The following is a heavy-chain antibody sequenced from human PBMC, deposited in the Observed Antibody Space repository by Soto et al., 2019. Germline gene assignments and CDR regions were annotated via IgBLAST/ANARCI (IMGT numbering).Heavy chain of an antibody. J-gene: IGHJ5*02. CDR2: IYLDDSDT. Sequence: PGESLKISCKGSGYSSTSYWIAWVRQMPGKGLEWMGIIYLDDSDTRYSPSFQAQVTFSADKSISTAYLQWSSLQASDTAMYYCAKKGGPGESSPNPFGPWGQGTLVTVSS. D-gene: IGHD2-2*01. CDR3: AKKGGPGESSPNPFGP. CDR1: GYSSTSYW. V-gene: IGHV5-51*01.